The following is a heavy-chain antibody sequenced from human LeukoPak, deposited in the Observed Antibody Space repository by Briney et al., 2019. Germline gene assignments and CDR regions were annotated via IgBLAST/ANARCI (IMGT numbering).Heavy chain of an antibody. J-gene: IGHJ5*02. V-gene: IGHV1-69*01. CDR3: ARAQDPSNYDFWSGYSYNWFDP. CDR1: GGTFSSYA. CDR2: IIPIFGTA. D-gene: IGHD3-3*01. Sequence: ASEKVSCKASGGTFSSYAISWVRQAPGQGLEWMGGIIPIFGTANYAQKFQGRVTITADESTSTAYMELSSLRSEDTAVYYCARAQDPSNYDFWSGYSYNWFDPWGQGTLVTVSS.